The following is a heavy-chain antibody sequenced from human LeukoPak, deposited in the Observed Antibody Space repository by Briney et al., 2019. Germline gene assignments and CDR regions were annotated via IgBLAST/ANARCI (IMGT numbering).Heavy chain of an antibody. CDR1: GFTFSNTW. J-gene: IGHJ4*02. V-gene: IGHV3-15*01. CDR3: ARDSTPRWRTGLFCDY. Sequence: GGSLRLSCAASGFTFSNTWMSWVRQAPGKGLEWVGRIKSKTDGGTTDYAAPVKGRFTISRDDSKNTLYLQMNSLKTEDTAVYYCARDSTPRWRTGLFCDYWGQGTLVTVSS. D-gene: IGHD2-2*01. CDR2: IKSKTDGGTT.